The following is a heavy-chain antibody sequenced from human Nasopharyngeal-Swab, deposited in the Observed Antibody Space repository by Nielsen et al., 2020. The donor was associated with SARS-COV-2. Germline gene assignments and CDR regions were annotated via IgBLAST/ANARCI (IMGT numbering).Heavy chain of an antibody. CDR1: GFSLSTSGMC. Sequence: SGPTLVQPTQTLTLTCTFSGFSLSTSGMCVSWIRQPPGKALEWLARIDWDDDKYYSTSLKTRLTISKDTSKNQVVLTMTNMDPVDTATYYCARITLSSGYVGAFDIWGQGTMVTVSS. CDR3: ARITLSSGYVGAFDI. CDR2: IDWDDDK. D-gene: IGHD5-12*01. J-gene: IGHJ3*02. V-gene: IGHV2-70*11.